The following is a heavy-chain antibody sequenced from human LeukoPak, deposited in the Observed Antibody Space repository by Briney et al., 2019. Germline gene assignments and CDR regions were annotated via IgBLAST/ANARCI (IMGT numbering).Heavy chain of an antibody. V-gene: IGHV1-69*05. J-gene: IGHJ4*02. Sequence: SVKVSCKASGGTFSSYTISWVRQAPGQGLEWMGRIIPIFGTANYAQKFQGRVTITTDGSTSTAYMELSSLRSEDTAVYYCARNRKYPYDSSGYNAWGQGTLVSVS. CDR3: ARNRKYPYDSSGYNA. CDR2: IIPIFGTA. CDR1: GGTFSSYT. D-gene: IGHD3-22*01.